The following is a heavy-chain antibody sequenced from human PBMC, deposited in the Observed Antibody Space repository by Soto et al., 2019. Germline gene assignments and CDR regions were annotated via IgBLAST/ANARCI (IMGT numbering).Heavy chain of an antibody. CDR1: GFTFRSFT. D-gene: IGHD1-26*01. J-gene: IGHJ4*02. V-gene: IGHV3-21*01. CDR3: TRAKWELLGLDQ. CDR2: ISSNSAYI. Sequence: GGSLRLSCAASGFTFRSFTMNWVRQAPGKGLEWVSTISSNSAYIYYTDALRGRFTISRDNAKNSLHLQMNSLRAEDTAVYYCTRAKWELLGLDQWGQGTLVNV.